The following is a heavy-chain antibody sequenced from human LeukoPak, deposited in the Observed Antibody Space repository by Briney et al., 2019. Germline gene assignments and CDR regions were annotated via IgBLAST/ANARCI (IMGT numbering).Heavy chain of an antibody. CDR1: GFTFSNYN. CDR2: ISGSSTNI. Sequence: GGSLRLSCAASGFTFSNYNMNWVRQAPGKGLEWVSYISGSSTNIYYADSVKGRFTISRDNSKNTLYLQMNSLRAEDAAVYYCAKEAIAAAGFYYYYMDVWGKGTTVTVSS. D-gene: IGHD6-13*01. J-gene: IGHJ6*03. CDR3: AKEAIAAAGFYYYYMDV. V-gene: IGHV3-48*01.